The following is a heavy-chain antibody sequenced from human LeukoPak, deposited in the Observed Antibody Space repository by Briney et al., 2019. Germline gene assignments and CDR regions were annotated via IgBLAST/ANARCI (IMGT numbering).Heavy chain of an antibody. V-gene: IGHV4-59*01. CDR1: GGSISSYY. CDR2: IYYSGST. Sequence: SETLSLTCTVSGGSISSYYWSWIRQPPGKGLEWIGYIYYSGSTNYNPSLKSRVTISVDTSKNQFSLKLSSVTAADTAVYYCARGEEDSSGWYGANWGQGTLVTVSS. J-gene: IGHJ4*02. CDR3: ARGEEDSSGWYGAN. D-gene: IGHD6-19*01.